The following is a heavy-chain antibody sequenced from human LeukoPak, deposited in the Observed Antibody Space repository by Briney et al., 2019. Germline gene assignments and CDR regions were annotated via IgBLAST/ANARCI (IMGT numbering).Heavy chain of an antibody. CDR3: ARENWSQDY. Sequence: GGSLRLSCAASGFTFTNYYMTWVRQAPGKGLEWVANINKDGSKGSHVDSVRGRFTISRDNAKKSLYLQMDNLSAEDTATYYCARENWSQDYWGQGTRVTVSS. V-gene: IGHV3-7*01. CDR2: INKDGSKG. D-gene: IGHD1-1*01. CDR1: GFTFTNYY. J-gene: IGHJ4*02.